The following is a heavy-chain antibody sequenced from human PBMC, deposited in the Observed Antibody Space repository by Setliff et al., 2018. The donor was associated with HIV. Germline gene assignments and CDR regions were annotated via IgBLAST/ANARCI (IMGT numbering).Heavy chain of an antibody. CDR1: GGSFSGYY. V-gene: IGHV4-34*01. CDR3: ARSKKRGDYYYYYYYMDV. CDR2: INHTGST. J-gene: IGHJ6*03. Sequence: SETLSLTCAVYGGSFSGYYWTWIRQPPGKGLEWIGEINHTGSTNYNPFLKSRFTISVDTSKNQFSLKLSSVTAADTAVYYCARSKKRGDYYYYYYYMDVWGKGTTVTVSS. D-gene: IGHD3-16*01.